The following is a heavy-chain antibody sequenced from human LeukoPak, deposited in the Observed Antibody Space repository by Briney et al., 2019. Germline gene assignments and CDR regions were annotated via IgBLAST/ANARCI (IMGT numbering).Heavy chain of an antibody. CDR1: GGTFNTDA. D-gene: IGHD2-2*02. CDR2: IIPVFGTT. CDR3: ATEAGIAIPGTIWYFAL. J-gene: IGHJ2*01. Sequence: SVKVSCKVSGGTFNTDAVSWVRQVPGQGPEWMGRIIPVFGTTNYAETFQGRLTITADTSTSRAHMHLSSLTSEDTAIYYCATEAGIAIPGTIWYFALWGRGTLVTVSS. V-gene: IGHV1-69*06.